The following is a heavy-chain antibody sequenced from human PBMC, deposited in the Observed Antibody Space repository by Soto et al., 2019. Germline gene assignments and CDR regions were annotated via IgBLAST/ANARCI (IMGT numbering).Heavy chain of an antibody. CDR1: GFTFSSYG. Sequence: QVQLVESGGGVVQPGRSLRLSCAASGFTFSSYGMHWVRQAPGKGLEWVAVISYDGSNKYYADSVQGRFTISRDNSKNTLYLKMNSQRAEDTAVYYCAKDPYNWNYVAYYYYGMDVWGQGTTVTVSS. D-gene: IGHD1-7*01. CDR2: ISYDGSNK. V-gene: IGHV3-30*18. CDR3: AKDPYNWNYVAYYYYGMDV. J-gene: IGHJ6*02.